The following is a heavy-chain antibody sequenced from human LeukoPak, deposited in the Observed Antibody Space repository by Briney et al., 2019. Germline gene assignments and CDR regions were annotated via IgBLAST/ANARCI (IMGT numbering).Heavy chain of an antibody. J-gene: IGHJ4*02. CDR1: GYSFTSYW. D-gene: IGHD5-12*01. CDR3: ARHSSGYDSSLDY. Sequence: GESLKISCKGSGYSFTSYWISWVRQMPGKGLEWMGRIDPSDSYMNYSPSFQGHVTFSTDKSNSTAYLQWSSLKASDTAMYYCARHSSGYDSSLDYWGQGTLVTVSS. CDR2: IDPSDSYM. V-gene: IGHV5-10-1*01.